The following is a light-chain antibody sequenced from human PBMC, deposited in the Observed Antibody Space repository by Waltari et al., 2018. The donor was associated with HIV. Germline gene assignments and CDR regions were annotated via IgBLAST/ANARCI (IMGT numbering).Light chain of an antibody. V-gene: IGLV1-47*01. Sequence: QSVLTPPPSASGTPGQRVTISCSGSSSNIGRHSVYWYQQLPGTAPKLLLYRNNQRPSGVPDRFSGSKSGTSASLAISGLRSEDEADYYCAAWGNSMSLLFGGGTKLTVL. J-gene: IGLJ2*01. CDR3: AAWGNSMSLL. CDR2: RNN. CDR1: SSNIGRHS.